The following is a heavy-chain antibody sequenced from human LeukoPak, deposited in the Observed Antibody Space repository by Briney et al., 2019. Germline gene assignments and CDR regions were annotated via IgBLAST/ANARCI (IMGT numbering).Heavy chain of an antibody. CDR3: ARDDGGGVDLSYFDY. Sequence: PGGSLLLGCAASGFTFSSYVMNWVRQAPGKGLEWVSYISSSGSTIYYADSVKGRFTIARDNAKNSLYLQMNSLRAEDTAVYYCARDDGGGVDLSYFDYWGQGTLVTVSS. D-gene: IGHD3-16*01. CDR1: GFTFSSYV. V-gene: IGHV3-48*03. J-gene: IGHJ4*01. CDR2: ISSSGSTI.